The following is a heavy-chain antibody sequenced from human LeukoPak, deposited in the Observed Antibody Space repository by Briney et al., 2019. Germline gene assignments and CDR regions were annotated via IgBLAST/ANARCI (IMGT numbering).Heavy chain of an antibody. CDR2: ISSSSSTI. Sequence: RGSLRLSCAASGFTFSSYSMNWVRQAPGKGLEWVSYISSSSSTIYYADSVKGRFTISRDNAKNSLYLQMNSLRAEDTAVYYCAKDQQWLVENYGMDVWGQGTTVTVSS. J-gene: IGHJ6*02. V-gene: IGHV3-48*01. CDR1: GFTFSSYS. CDR3: AKDQQWLVENYGMDV. D-gene: IGHD6-19*01.